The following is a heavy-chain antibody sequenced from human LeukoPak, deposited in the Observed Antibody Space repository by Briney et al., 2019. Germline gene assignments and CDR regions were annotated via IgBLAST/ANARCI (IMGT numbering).Heavy chain of an antibody. J-gene: IGHJ2*01. V-gene: IGHV5-51*01. CDR1: GYSFTSYW. CDR3: ARLYDSSGYYYENWYFDL. CDR2: IYPGDSDT. Sequence: GEALKISWKGSGYSFTSYWIGWVRQMPGKGLEGMGIIYPGDSDTRYSPSFQGQVTISADKSISTAYLQWSSLKASDTAMYYCARLYDSSGYYYENWYFDLWGRGTLVTVSS. D-gene: IGHD3-22*01.